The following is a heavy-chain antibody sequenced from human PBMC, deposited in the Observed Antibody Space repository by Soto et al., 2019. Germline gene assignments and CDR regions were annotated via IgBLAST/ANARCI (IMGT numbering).Heavy chain of an antibody. CDR1: GGSISSGDYY. Sequence: SETLSLTCTVSGGSISSGDYYWSWIRQPPGKGLEWIGYIYYSGSTYYNPSLKSRVTISVDTSKNQFSLKLSSVTAADTAVYYCVREGITIFGGNYYYYGMDVWGQATTVTVSS. J-gene: IGHJ6*02. V-gene: IGHV4-30-4*01. CDR3: VREGITIFGGNYYYYGMDV. CDR2: IYYSGST. D-gene: IGHD3-3*01.